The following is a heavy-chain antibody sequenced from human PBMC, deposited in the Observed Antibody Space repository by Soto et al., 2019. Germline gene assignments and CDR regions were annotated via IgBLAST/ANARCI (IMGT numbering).Heavy chain of an antibody. J-gene: IGHJ3*02. CDR2: IIPIFGTA. Sequence: GASVKVSCKASGGTFSSYAISWVRQAPGQGLEWMGGIIPIFGTANYAQKFQGRVTITADESTSTAYMELSSLRSEDTAVYYCARSFRWGGAFDIWGQGTMVTVSS. V-gene: IGHV1-69*13. CDR3: ARSFRWGGAFDI. D-gene: IGHD1-26*01. CDR1: GGTFSSYA.